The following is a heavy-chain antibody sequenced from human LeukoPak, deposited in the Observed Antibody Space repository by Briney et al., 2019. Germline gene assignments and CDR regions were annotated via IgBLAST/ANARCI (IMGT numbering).Heavy chain of an antibody. CDR1: GYTFTSYD. V-gene: IGHV1-8*01. CDR2: MNPNSGNT. Sequence: ASVKVSCKASGYTFTSYDINWVRQATGQGLEGMGWMNPNSGNTGYAQKFQGRVTMTRNTSISTAYMELSSLRSEDTAVYYCATGDCSSTSCFYYWGQGTPVTVSS. J-gene: IGHJ4*02. CDR3: ATGDCSSTSCFYY. D-gene: IGHD2-2*01.